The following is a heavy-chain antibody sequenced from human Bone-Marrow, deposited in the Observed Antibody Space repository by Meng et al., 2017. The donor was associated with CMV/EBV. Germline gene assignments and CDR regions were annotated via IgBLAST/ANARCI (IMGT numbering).Heavy chain of an antibody. CDR1: GFTFSSYA. CDR3: ASTSGQ. CDR2: ISGSGGST. J-gene: IGHJ4*02. Sequence: GESLKISCAASGFTFSSYAISWVRQAPGKGLEWVSAISGSGGSTYYADSVKGRFTTTTDKAKSSLYLQMNSLRAEDTAVYYCASTSGQWGQGMLVTVSS. V-gene: IGHV3-23*01. D-gene: IGHD3-16*01.